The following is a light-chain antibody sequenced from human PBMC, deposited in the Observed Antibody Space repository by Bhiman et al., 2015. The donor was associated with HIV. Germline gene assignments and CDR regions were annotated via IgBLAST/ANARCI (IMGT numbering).Light chain of an antibody. Sequence: QSVLTQPPSVSGAPGQSVTISCTGSSSNIGAGYNVHWYQQLPGTAPKLLIYGNTNRPSGVPDRFSGSRSGTSASLAITGLQADDEADYYCQSYDTSLRGGVFGTGTKVTVL. CDR3: QSYDTSLRGGV. CDR2: GNT. CDR1: SSNIGAGYN. V-gene: IGLV1-40*01. J-gene: IGLJ1*01.